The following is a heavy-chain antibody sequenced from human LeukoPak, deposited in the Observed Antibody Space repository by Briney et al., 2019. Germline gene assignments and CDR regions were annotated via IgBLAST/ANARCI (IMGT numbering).Heavy chain of an antibody. V-gene: IGHV4-59*11. J-gene: IGHJ4*02. Sequence: SETLSLTCTVSGGSISSHYWSWIRQPPGKGLEWIAYIFYSGSTNYNPSLKNRVTISADTSKNQFSLKLSSVTAADTAVYYCARGPVGATTPIDYWGQGTLVTVSS. CDR2: IFYSGST. D-gene: IGHD1-26*01. CDR1: GGSISSHY. CDR3: ARGPVGATTPIDY.